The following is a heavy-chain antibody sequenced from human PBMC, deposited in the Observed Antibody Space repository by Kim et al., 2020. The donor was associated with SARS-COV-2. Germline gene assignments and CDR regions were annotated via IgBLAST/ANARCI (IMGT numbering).Heavy chain of an antibody. CDR3: ARFGAMAMQLLVPSALSGMDL. J-gene: IGHJ6*02. V-gene: IGHV1-18*01. D-gene: IGHD2-8*02. Sequence: ASVKVSCKVSGYTFSNYAISWVRQAPGQGLEWMGWISGYNGNTKYAQKLQARVTMTTDTSTNTAYMELRSLRSDDTAVYYCARFGAMAMQLLVPSALSGMDLWGQGTTVTVSS. CDR1: GYTFSNYA. CDR2: ISGYNGNT.